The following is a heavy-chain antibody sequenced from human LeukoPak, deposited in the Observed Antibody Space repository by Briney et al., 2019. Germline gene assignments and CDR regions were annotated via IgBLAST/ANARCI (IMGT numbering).Heavy chain of an antibody. D-gene: IGHD1-26*01. Sequence: KPGGSLRLSCAASGFTFSAYSMNWVRQAPGKGLEWVSSISGSSSYIYYADSVKGRFTISRDNARNSLYLQMNSLRAEDTAVYYCARETSPNSGNYAYWGQGTLVTVSS. V-gene: IGHV3-21*01. J-gene: IGHJ4*02. CDR3: ARETSPNSGNYAY. CDR2: ISGSSSYI. CDR1: GFTFSAYS.